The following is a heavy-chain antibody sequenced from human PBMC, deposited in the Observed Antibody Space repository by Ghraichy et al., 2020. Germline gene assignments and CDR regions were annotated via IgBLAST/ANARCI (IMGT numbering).Heavy chain of an antibody. J-gene: IGHJ4*02. CDR1: GFTFSSYA. Sequence: LSLTCAASGFTFSSYAMSWVRQAPGKGLEWVSAISGSGGSTYYADSVKGRFTISRDNSKNTLYLQMNSLRAEDTAVYYCAKDIVVVPAGIHLDSWGQGTLVTVSS. D-gene: IGHD2-2*01. CDR2: ISGSGGST. CDR3: AKDIVVVPAGIHLDS. V-gene: IGHV3-23*01.